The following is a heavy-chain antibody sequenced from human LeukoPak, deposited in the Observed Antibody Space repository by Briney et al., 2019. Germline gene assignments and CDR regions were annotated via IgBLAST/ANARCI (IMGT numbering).Heavy chain of an antibody. V-gene: IGHV4-59*12. CDR1: GGSISSYY. Sequence: SGTLSLTCTVSGGSISSYYWSWIRQPPGKGLEWIGYIYYSGSTNYNPSLKSRVTISVDTSKNQFSLKLNSVTAADTAVYYCARLVIRAFDSWGQGILVTVSS. J-gene: IGHJ5*01. CDR3: ARLVIRAFDS. CDR2: IYYSGST. D-gene: IGHD2-8*02.